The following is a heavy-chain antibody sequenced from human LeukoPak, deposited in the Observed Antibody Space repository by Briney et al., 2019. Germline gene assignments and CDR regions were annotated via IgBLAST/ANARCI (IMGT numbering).Heavy chain of an antibody. CDR2: IYYTGGT. CDR3: ARGGYSSGWYRVYYFDY. Sequence: SETLSLTCTLSGASISSSYWSWFRQPPGKRLEWIGYIYYTGGTNYNPSLESRVTISVDTSKNQFSLKLSSVTAADTAVYYCARGGYSSGWYRVYYFDYWGQGTLVTVSS. J-gene: IGHJ4*02. D-gene: IGHD6-19*01. CDR1: GASISSSY. V-gene: IGHV4-59*12.